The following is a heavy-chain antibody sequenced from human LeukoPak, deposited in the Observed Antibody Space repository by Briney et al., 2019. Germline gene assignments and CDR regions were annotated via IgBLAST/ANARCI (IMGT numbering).Heavy chain of an antibody. CDR1: GYSISSGYY. CDR2: IYYSGST. J-gene: IGHJ4*02. D-gene: IGHD6-19*01. V-gene: IGHV4-38-2*02. CDR3: ARADSSGWSNFDY. Sequence: SETLSLTCTVSGYSISSGYYWGWIRQSPGKGLEWIGSIYYSGSTYYNPSLKSRVTISVDTSKNQFSLKLSSVTAADTAVYYCARADSSGWSNFDYWGQGTLVTVSS.